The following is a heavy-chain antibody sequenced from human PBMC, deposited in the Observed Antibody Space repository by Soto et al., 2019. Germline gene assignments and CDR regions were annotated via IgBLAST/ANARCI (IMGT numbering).Heavy chain of an antibody. J-gene: IGHJ4*02. CDR1: GFTFSSYA. CDR2: ISGSGGST. V-gene: IGHV3-23*01. Sequence: GGSLRLSCAASGFTFSSYAMSWVRKAPGKGLEWVSAISGSGGSTYYADSVKGRFTISRDNSKNTLYLQMNSLRAEDTAVYYCANMCSGGSCYFDYWGQGTLVTVSS. D-gene: IGHD2-15*01. CDR3: ANMCSGGSCYFDY.